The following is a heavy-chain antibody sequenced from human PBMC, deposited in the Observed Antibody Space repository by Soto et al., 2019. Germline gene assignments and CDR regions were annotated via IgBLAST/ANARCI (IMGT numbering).Heavy chain of an antibody. V-gene: IGHV3-74*03. D-gene: IGHD1-26*01. CDR1: GFTFGRYW. CDR2: INSAGSST. CDR3: TREFRTSGSRDAFDI. Sequence: GGSLRLSCAVSGFTFGRYWMHWVRQAPGKGLVWVSRINSAGSSTAYVDSVKGRFTISRDNAKNTLYLQMNSLRVEDTAVYYCTREFRTSGSRDAFDIWGQGTMVTVSS. J-gene: IGHJ3*02.